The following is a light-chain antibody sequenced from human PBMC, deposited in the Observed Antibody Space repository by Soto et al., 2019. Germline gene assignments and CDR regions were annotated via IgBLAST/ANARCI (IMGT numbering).Light chain of an antibody. Sequence: EIVMTQSPATLSVSPGERATFSCRAGLSVTRNLAWYQQKPGQAPRLLIFDASTRATGIPARFSGSGSGTEFTLTITSLQSEDFAVYYCQQYNAWPRTFGQGTKVEIK. J-gene: IGKJ1*01. CDR1: LSVTRN. V-gene: IGKV3-15*01. CDR3: QQYNAWPRT. CDR2: DAS.